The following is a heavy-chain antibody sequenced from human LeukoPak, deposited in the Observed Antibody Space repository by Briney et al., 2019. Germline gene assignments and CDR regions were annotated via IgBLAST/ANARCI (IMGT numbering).Heavy chain of an antibody. J-gene: IGHJ5*02. Sequence: SVKVSCKASGGTFSGYAISWVRQAPGQGLEWMGRIIPIFGTANYAQKFQGRVTITTDESTSTAYMELSSLRSEDTAVYYCAGSFIVLMVYARDNWFDPWGQGTLVTVSS. CDR2: IIPIFGTA. V-gene: IGHV1-69*05. CDR1: GGTFSGYA. D-gene: IGHD2-8*01. CDR3: AGSFIVLMVYARDNWFDP.